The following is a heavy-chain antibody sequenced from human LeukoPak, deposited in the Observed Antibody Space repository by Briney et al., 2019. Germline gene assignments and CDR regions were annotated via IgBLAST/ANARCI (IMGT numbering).Heavy chain of an antibody. J-gene: IGHJ4*02. CDR1: GDSVSSNSAA. D-gene: IGHD4/OR15-4a*01. CDR3: ARGGCYNLDS. CDR2: TYYRSKLYN. Sequence: SQTLSLTCAISGDSVSSNSAAWNWIRQSPSRGLEWLGRTYYRSKLYNHYAISVRSRITVNPNTSKNQFSLHLTSVTPEDTAVYYCARGGCYNLDSWGQGTLVTVSS. V-gene: IGHV6-1*01.